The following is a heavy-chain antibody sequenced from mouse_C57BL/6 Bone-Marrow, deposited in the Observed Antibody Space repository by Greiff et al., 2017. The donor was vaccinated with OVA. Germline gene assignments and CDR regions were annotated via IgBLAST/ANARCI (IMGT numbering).Heavy chain of an antibody. CDR2: INYDGSST. CDR1: GFTFSDYY. CDR3: ARDPDGTGYVDY. Sequence: EVHLVESEGGLVQPGSSMKLSCTASGFTFSDYYMAWVRQVPEKGLEWVANINYDGSSTYYLDSLKSRFIISRDNAKNILYLQMSSLKSEDTATYYCARDPDGTGYVDYWGQGTTLTVSS. D-gene: IGHD2-1*01. J-gene: IGHJ2*01. V-gene: IGHV5-16*01.